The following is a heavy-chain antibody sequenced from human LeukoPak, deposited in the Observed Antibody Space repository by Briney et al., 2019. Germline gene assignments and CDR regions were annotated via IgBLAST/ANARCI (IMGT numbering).Heavy chain of an antibody. V-gene: IGHV3-21*01. CDR3: ARDPYSGAYGDSYYYYMDV. CDR1: GFSFNTYN. Sequence: GGSLRLSCAASGFSFNTYNMNWARQAPGKGLEWIASITTRSAYTFYADSVRGRFTISRDDAKNSLYLQMNSLGSDDTAVYYCARDPYSGAYGDSYYYYMDVWGKGTTVTVSS. D-gene: IGHD1-26*01. J-gene: IGHJ6*03. CDR2: ITTRSAYT.